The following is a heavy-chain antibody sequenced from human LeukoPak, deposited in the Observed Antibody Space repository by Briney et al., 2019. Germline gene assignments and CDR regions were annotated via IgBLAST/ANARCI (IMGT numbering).Heavy chain of an antibody. D-gene: IGHD5-18*01. CDR1: GYTFTSFG. J-gene: IGHJ4*02. CDR2: INPNSGGT. V-gene: IGHV1-2*02. Sequence: ASVKVSCKAFGYTFTSFGISWVRQAPGQGLEWMGWINPNSGGTNYAQKFQGRVTMTRDTSISTAYMELSRLRSDDTAVYYCARDTNSYGFDYWGQGTLVTVSS. CDR3: ARDTNSYGFDY.